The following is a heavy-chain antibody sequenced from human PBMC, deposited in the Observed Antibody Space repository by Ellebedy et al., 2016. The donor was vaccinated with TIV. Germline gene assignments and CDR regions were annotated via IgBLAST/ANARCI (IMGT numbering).Heavy chain of an antibody. D-gene: IGHD1-26*01. CDR3: ARHSGSRQFDY. V-gene: IGHV4-59*01. CDR1: GASITSYY. CDR2: IYHSGSS. J-gene: IGHJ4*02. Sequence: SETLSLTCDVSGASITSYYWSWIRQPPGKGLEWIGHIYHSGSSSYNPSLRSRVTMSMDMSKNQFSLKVKTVTAADTAVYFCARHSGSRQFDYWGQGTLVAVSS.